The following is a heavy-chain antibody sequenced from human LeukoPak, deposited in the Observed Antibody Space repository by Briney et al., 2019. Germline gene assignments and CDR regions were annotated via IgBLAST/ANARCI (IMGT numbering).Heavy chain of an antibody. J-gene: IGHJ4*02. D-gene: IGHD5-18*01. CDR1: GYRFNNYW. CDR2: IYLGDSDT. Sequence: GESLKISCKGPGYRFNNYWIAWVRQMPGKGLEGMGIIYLGDSDTRYSPSFQGQVTISADKSISTAYLQWSSLKASDTAMYYCARRQGVTYDYWGQGTLVTVSS. V-gene: IGHV5-51*01. CDR3: ARRQGVTYDY.